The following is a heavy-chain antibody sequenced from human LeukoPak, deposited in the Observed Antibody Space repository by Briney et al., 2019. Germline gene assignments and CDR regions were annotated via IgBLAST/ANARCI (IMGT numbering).Heavy chain of an antibody. V-gene: IGHV3-7*01. Sequence: GGSLRLSCAASGFTFSSNWMSWVRQAPGKGLEWVANIKQEGSEKYYVDSVKGRFSISRDNAKNSLYLQMNSLRAEDTAVYYCARGGSRHDNWGQGTLVTVSS. CDR3: ARGGSRHDN. CDR1: GFTFSSNW. D-gene: IGHD2-15*01. J-gene: IGHJ4*02. CDR2: IKQEGSEK.